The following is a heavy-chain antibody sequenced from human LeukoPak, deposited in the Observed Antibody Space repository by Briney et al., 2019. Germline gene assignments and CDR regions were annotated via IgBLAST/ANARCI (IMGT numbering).Heavy chain of an antibody. CDR3: ARDKEYGSGTYGAFDI. CDR2: IIPILGIA. V-gene: IGHV1-69*04. J-gene: IGHJ3*02. D-gene: IGHD3-10*01. CDR1: GGTFSSYA. Sequence: ASVKVSCKASGGTFSSYAISWVRRAPGQGLEWMGRIIPILGIANYAQKFQGRVTITADKSTSTAYMELSSLRSEDTAVYYCARDKEYGSGTYGAFDIWGQGTMVTVSS.